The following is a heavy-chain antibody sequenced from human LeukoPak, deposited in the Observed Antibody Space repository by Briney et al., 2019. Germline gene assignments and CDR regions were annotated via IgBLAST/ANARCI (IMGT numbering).Heavy chain of an antibody. Sequence: ASVKVSCKASGYTFTGYYMHWVRQAPGQGLEWMGRINPNSGGTNYAQKFQGRVTMTRDTSISTAYMELSRLRSDDTAVYYCARVYYDSSGDYFDYWGQGTLVTVSS. CDR1: GYTFTGYY. D-gene: IGHD3-22*01. CDR3: ARVYYDSSGDYFDY. J-gene: IGHJ4*02. V-gene: IGHV1-2*06. CDR2: INPNSGGT.